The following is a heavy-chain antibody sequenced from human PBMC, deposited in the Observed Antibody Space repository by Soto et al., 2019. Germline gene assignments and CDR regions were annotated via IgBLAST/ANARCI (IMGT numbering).Heavy chain of an antibody. CDR1: GYTFFTCG. J-gene: IGHJ5*02. D-gene: IGHD6-6*01. V-gene: IGHV1-18*01. CDR2: ISTYDGNT. Sequence: GASVKVSCKASGYTFFTCGITWVRQAPGQGLEWMGWISTYDGNTDYAQKLQGRVTMTTDTSTRTAYMELRSLRSDDTAVYYCARKSSSSSWFDPWGQGTLVTVSS. CDR3: ARKSSSSSWFDP.